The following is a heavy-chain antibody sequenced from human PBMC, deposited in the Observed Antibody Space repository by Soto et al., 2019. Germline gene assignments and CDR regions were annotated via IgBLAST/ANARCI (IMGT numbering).Heavy chain of an antibody. D-gene: IGHD2-15*01. V-gene: IGHV3-48*02. Sequence: EVQLVESGGGLVQPGGSLRLSCAASGFTFSSYDMNWVRQAPGKGLEWISYISTSSRAIHYADSVKGRFTISRDNVKKSLYLQMNSLRDEDTAVYYCARDRGYCNGGSCYYMDVCGKGTTGTVSS. J-gene: IGHJ6*03. CDR1: GFTFSSYD. CDR3: ARDRGYCNGGSCYYMDV. CDR2: ISTSSRAI.